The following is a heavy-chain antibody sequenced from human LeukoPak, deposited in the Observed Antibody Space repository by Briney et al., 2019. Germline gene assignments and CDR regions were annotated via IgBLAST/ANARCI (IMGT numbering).Heavy chain of an antibody. D-gene: IGHD6-6*01. Sequence: GSLRLSCAASGFTFSSYAMSWVRQAPGKGLEWIGEINHSGSTNYNPSLKSRVTISVDTSKNQFSLKLSSVTAADTAVYYCARTSSSSSLDYWGQGTLVTVSS. CDR3: ARTSSSSSLDY. V-gene: IGHV4-34*01. J-gene: IGHJ4*02. CDR1: GFTFSSYA. CDR2: INHSGST.